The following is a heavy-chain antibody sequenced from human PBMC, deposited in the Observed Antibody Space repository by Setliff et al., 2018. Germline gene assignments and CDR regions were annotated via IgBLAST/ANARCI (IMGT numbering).Heavy chain of an antibody. D-gene: IGHD3-22*01. J-gene: IGHJ4*02. CDR3: AKGLKSSGPDWYFDY. CDR2: ISYDGSKY. V-gene: IGHV3-30-3*01. Sequence: HPGGSLRLSCAAFGFTFSSYALHWVRQAPGKRLEWVAVISYDGSKYHYSDSVKGRFTISRDNSKNTLYLQMNSLRAEDTAVYYCAKGLKSSGPDWYFDYWGPGTLVTVSS. CDR1: GFTFSSYA.